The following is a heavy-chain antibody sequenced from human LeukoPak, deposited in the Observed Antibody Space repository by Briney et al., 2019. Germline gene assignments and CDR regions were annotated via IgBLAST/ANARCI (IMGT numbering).Heavy chain of an antibody. CDR2: ISSSSSYI. V-gene: IGHV3-21*01. J-gene: IGHJ4*02. Sequence: PGGSLRLSCAASGFTFSSYSMNWVRQAPGKGLEWVSSISSSSSYIYYADSVKGRFTISRDNAKNSLYLQMNSLRAEDTAVYYCAREAAASSAQNFDYWGQGTLVTVSS. D-gene: IGHD6-13*01. CDR3: AREAAASSAQNFDY. CDR1: GFTFSSYS.